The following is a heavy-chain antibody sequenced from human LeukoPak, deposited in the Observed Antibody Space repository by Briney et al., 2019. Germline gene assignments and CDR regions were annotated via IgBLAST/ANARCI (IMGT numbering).Heavy chain of an antibody. Sequence: SETLSLTCTVSGGSISSYYWSWIRQPAGKGLEWIGRIYTSGSTNYTPSLKSRVTISVDTSKHQCSLKLSSVTAADTAVYYCARADPFFYDSSGHRAFDIWGQGTMVTVSS. CDR1: GGSISSYY. CDR2: IYTSGST. CDR3: ARADPFFYDSSGHRAFDI. V-gene: IGHV4-4*07. J-gene: IGHJ3*02. D-gene: IGHD3-22*01.